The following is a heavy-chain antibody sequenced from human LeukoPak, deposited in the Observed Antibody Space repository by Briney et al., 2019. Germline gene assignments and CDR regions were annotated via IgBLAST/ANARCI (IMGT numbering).Heavy chain of an antibody. Sequence: PGGSLRLSCAASGFTFSSYWMHWVRQAPGEGLVWVSRIDPDGSSTTYADSVRGRFTISRDNAKNTLYLQMNSLRAEDTAVYYCARALAGPRDYWGQGTLVTVSS. CDR1: GFTFSSYW. CDR2: IDPDGSST. D-gene: IGHD6-19*01. J-gene: IGHJ4*02. CDR3: ARALAGPRDY. V-gene: IGHV3-74*01.